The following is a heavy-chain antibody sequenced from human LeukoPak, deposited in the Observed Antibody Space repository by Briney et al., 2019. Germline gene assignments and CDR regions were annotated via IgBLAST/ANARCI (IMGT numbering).Heavy chain of an antibody. Sequence: PGGSLRLSCAASGFTFSNAWMNWVRQAPGKGLEWVGRIKSKTDGGTTDYAAPVKGRFTISRDDSKNTLYLQMNSLRAEDTAVYYCASWRYCTNGVCGPYYYGMDVWGQGTTVTVSS. CDR3: ASWRYCTNGVCGPYYYGMDV. J-gene: IGHJ6*02. D-gene: IGHD2-8*01. V-gene: IGHV3-15*07. CDR1: GFTFSNAW. CDR2: IKSKTDGGTT.